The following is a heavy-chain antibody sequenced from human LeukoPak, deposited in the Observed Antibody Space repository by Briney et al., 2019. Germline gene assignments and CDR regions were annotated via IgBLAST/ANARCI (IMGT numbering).Heavy chain of an antibody. D-gene: IGHD2-2*02. CDR1: GFTFSSSW. CDR2: IKPDGSEK. V-gene: IGHV3-7*01. J-gene: IGHJ3*01. CDR3: ARRIYCSGTSCYTGPDAFDV. Sequence: GGSLRLSCAASGFTFSSSWMSWVRQAPGKGLEWVTNIKPDGSEKYYVDSVKGRFTISRDNAKNSLFLQMNSLRAEDTAVYYCARRIYCSGTSCYTGPDAFDVWGQGTVVTVSS.